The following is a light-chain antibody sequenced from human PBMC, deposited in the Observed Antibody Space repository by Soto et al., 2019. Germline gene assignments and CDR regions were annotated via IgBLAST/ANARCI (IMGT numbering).Light chain of an antibody. CDR1: SGPSSYA. V-gene: IGLV4-69*01. CDR3: QTWGTGIVV. J-gene: IGLJ2*01. CDR2: LNSDGSH. Sequence: QPVLTQSPSASASLGASVKLTCTLSSGPSSYAIAWHQQQPEKGPRYLMRLNSDGSHTKGGGIPDRFSGSSSGAERYLTISSLQSEDEADYYCQTWGTGIVVFGGGTKLTVL.